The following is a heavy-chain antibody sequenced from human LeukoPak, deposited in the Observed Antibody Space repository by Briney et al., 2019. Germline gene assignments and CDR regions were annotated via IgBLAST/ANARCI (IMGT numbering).Heavy chain of an antibody. D-gene: IGHD7-27*01. CDR1: GGSISSYY. CDR2: IYYSGST. V-gene: IGHV4-59*01. J-gene: IGHJ4*02. Sequence: SETLSLTCTVSGGSISSYYWSWIRQPPGKGLEWIGYIYYSGSTNYNPSLKSRVTISVDTSKNQFSLKLSSVTAADTVVYYCAGITGDVDYWGQGTLVTVSS. CDR3: AGITGDVDY.